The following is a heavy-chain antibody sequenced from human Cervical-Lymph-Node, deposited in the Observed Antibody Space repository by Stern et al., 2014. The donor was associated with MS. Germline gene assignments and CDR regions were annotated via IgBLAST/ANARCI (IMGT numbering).Heavy chain of an antibody. CDR2: IYPGGPP. CDR3: ARGGRAVIFGVVPSFDY. V-gene: IGHV4-61*02. CDR1: GDSISSGSHH. J-gene: IGHJ4*02. D-gene: IGHD3-3*01. Sequence: VQLVESGPGLVKPSQTLSLTCTVSGDSISSGSHHWSWIRQPAGKGLEWIGRIYPGGPPNYPPPLKVRFPISVDPSKTQFPLKLRSVTAADTAVYYCARGGRAVIFGVVPSFDYWGQGSLVTVSS.